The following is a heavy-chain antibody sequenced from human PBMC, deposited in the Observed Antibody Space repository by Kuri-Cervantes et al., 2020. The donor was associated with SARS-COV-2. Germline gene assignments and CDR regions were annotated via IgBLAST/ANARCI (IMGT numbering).Heavy chain of an antibody. J-gene: IGHJ3*02. CDR1: GGSISSSSYH. V-gene: IGHV4-61*05. D-gene: IGHD2-2*02. CDR2: IYYSGST. Sequence: SETLSLTCTVSGGSISSSSYHWGWIRQPPGKGLEWIGYIYYSGSTNYNPSLKSRVTISVDTSKNQFSLKLSSVTAADTAVYYCARQGLGYCSSTSCYNAFDIWGQGTMVTVSS. CDR3: ARQGLGYCSSTSCYNAFDI.